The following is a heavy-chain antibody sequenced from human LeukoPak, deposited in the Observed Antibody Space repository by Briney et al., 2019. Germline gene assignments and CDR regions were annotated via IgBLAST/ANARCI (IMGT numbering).Heavy chain of an antibody. J-gene: IGHJ5*02. Sequence: GGSLRLSCAASGFTFSSYWMHWVRQAPGKGLVWVSRINSDGSSTSYADSVKGRFTISRDNAKNTLYLQMNSLRAEDTAVYYCASLSVYSNFDPWGQGTLVTVSS. D-gene: IGHD1-7*01. V-gene: IGHV3-74*01. CDR1: GFTFSSYW. CDR3: ASLSVYSNFDP. CDR2: INSDGSST.